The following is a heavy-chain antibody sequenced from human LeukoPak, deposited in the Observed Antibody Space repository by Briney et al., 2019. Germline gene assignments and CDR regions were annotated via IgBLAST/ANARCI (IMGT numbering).Heavy chain of an antibody. CDR2: ITTAGDT. V-gene: IGHV3-13*01. D-gene: IGHD2/OR15-2a*01. J-gene: IGHJ5*02. CDR1: GFTFSSYD. Sequence: QSGGSLRLSCVASGFTFSSYDMHGVRQPTGRGLEWVSGITTAGDTYYPGSVKGRFTISRENAKNSLYLQMNSLRVGDTAMYYCVRDRFRGPGVWFDPWGQGTLVTVSS. CDR3: VRDRFRGPGVWFDP.